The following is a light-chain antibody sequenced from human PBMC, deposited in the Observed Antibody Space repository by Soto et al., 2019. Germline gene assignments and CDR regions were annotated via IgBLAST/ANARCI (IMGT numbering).Light chain of an antibody. Sequence: QSVLTQPPSVSALPGQRVTISCSGSSSNIGNNYVSWYQQLPGTVPKLLIYDNNKRPSGIPDRFSGSKSGTSATLGITGLQTGDEADYYCGTWDNSRSAVVFGGGTQLTVL. J-gene: IGLJ3*02. CDR2: DNN. CDR3: GTWDNSRSAVV. V-gene: IGLV1-51*01. CDR1: SSNIGNNY.